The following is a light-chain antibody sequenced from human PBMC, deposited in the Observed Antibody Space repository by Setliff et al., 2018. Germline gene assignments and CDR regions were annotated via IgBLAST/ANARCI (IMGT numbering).Light chain of an antibody. CDR2: DVS. Sequence: ALAQPRSVSGSPGQSVTISCTGTSSDVGGYNYVSWYQQRPGKAPKLMIFDVSRRPSGVPDRFSGSKSGNTASLTISGLQAEDEADYYCCSYAGDKSWVFGGGTKVTVL. CDR3: CSYAGDKSWV. J-gene: IGLJ3*02. CDR1: SSDVGGYNY. V-gene: IGLV2-11*01.